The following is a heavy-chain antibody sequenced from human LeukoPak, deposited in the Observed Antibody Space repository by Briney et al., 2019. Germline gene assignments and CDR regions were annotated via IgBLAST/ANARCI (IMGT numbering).Heavy chain of an antibody. CDR1: GFTFSNYA. Sequence: GGSLTLSCAASGFTFSNYAMSWVRQAPGKGLEWVSVISGSSGLIHYADSVKGRFTISRDNSRKTVYVQMNSLTPEDTAVYYCVKGLDYSSSQMDSWGQGTLVTVSS. D-gene: IGHD6-6*01. V-gene: IGHV3-23*01. CDR3: VKGLDYSSSQMDS. CDR2: ISGSSGLI. J-gene: IGHJ4*02.